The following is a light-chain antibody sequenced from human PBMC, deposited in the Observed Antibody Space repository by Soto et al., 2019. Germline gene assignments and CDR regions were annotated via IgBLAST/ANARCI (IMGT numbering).Light chain of an antibody. V-gene: IGKV3-20*01. CDR1: ESLSSRY. J-gene: IGKJ1*01. CDR3: QQFGSSLRT. CDR2: GAS. Sequence: EIVLTQSPGTLSLSPGERATISCRASESLSSRYVAWYQQKPGQPPSLLIYGASSRATGIPDRFSGSGSGTDFTLTISRLEPDDFAVYYCQQFGSSLRTFGQGTKVDIK.